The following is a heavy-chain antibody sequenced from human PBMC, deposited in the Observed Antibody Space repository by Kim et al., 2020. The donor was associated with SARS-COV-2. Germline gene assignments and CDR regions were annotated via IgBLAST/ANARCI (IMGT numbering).Heavy chain of an antibody. D-gene: IGHD2-8*01. CDR3: AFPFRLMMYEAGAGINDAFNI. CDR2: ISYDENKK. V-gene: IGHV3-30*03. Sequence: GGSLRLSCAASGFTFSNYAMHWVRQAPGKGLEWVAVISYDENKKYYADSVKGRFTISRDNSRNTVFLQMNNLRVEDTAVYYCAFPFRLMMYEAGAGINDAFNIWGQGTLVTVSS. J-gene: IGHJ3*02. CDR1: GFTFSNYA.